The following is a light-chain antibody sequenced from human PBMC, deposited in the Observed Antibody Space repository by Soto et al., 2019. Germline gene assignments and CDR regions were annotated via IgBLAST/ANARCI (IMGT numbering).Light chain of an antibody. CDR3: QQYNSYSRT. V-gene: IGKV1-5*03. Sequence: DIQMTQSPSTLSASVGDRVTITCRASQSIRDWLAWYQQKPGKAPKLLIYKASSLESGVPSRFSGSGSGTDFTLTISSLQPDDFATYYCQQYNSYSRTFGQGTKVEV. CDR2: KAS. CDR1: QSIRDW. J-gene: IGKJ1*01.